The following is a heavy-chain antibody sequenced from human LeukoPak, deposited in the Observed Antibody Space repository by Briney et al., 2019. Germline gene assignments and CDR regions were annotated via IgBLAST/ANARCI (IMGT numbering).Heavy chain of an antibody. Sequence: SETLSLTCTVSGASISTSDDYWGWIRQAPGKGLEWIGSLSYSGSPYYNPSLKTRVTISVDTSKNQFSLKLNSLTAADTAVYYCARQREYCSGSSCYGAYYYGMDVWGQGTTVTVSS. V-gene: IGHV4-39*01. D-gene: IGHD2-15*01. CDR1: GASISTSDDY. J-gene: IGHJ6*02. CDR2: LSYSGSP. CDR3: ARQREYCSGSSCYGAYYYGMDV.